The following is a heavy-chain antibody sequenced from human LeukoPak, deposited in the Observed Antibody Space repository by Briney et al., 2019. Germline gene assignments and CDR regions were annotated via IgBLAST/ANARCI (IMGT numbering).Heavy chain of an antibody. CDR3: AKGNYYYDSSGYYGLDY. D-gene: IGHD3-22*01. V-gene: IGHV3-48*01. CDR1: GFIFGDYA. Sequence: GGSLRLSCTGSGFIFGDYAMNWVRQAPGKGLEWVSYISSSGSTIYYADSVKGRFTISRDNSKNTLYLQMNSLRAEDTAVYYCAKGNYYYDSSGYYGLDYWGQGTLVTVSS. J-gene: IGHJ4*02. CDR2: ISSSGSTI.